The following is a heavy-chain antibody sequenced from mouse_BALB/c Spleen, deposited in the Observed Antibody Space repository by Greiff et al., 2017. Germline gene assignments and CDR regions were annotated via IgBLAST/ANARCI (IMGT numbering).Heavy chain of an antibody. Sequence: EVKLMESGPGLVKPSQSLSLTCTVTGYSITSDYAWNWIRQFPGNKLEWMGYISYSGSTSYNPSLKSRISITRDTSKNQFFLQLNSVTTEDTATYYCATLGRSSYFDYWGQGTTLTVSS. CDR3: ATLGRSSYFDY. J-gene: IGHJ2*01. D-gene: IGHD4-1*01. CDR2: ISYSGST. V-gene: IGHV3-2*02. CDR1: GYSITSDYA.